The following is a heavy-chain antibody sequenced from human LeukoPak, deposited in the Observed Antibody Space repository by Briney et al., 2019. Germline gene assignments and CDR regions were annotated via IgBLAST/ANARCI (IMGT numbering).Heavy chain of an antibody. V-gene: IGHV1-18*01. Sequence: ASVKVSCKASGYTFTTYGISWVRQAPGQGLEWMGWISAYNGNTNYAQKLQGRVTMTTDTSTSTAYMELRSLRSDDTAVYYCATARPVEEAGGSYSYWGQGSLVTVSS. J-gene: IGHJ4*02. D-gene: IGHD1-26*01. CDR1: GYTFTTYG. CDR2: ISAYNGNT. CDR3: ATARPVEEAGGSYSY.